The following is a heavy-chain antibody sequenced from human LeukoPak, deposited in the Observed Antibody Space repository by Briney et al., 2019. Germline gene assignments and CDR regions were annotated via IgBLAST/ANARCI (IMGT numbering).Heavy chain of an antibody. D-gene: IGHD5-18*01. J-gene: IGHJ4*02. Sequence: PSETLSLTCTVPGGSISSYYWSWIRQPPGKGLEWIGYIYYSGSTNYNPSLKSRVTISVDTSKNQFSLKLSSVTAADTAVYYCARVLVDTAMVTVFDYWGQGTLVTVSS. CDR1: GGSISSYY. V-gene: IGHV4-59*01. CDR2: IYYSGST. CDR3: ARVLVDTAMVTVFDY.